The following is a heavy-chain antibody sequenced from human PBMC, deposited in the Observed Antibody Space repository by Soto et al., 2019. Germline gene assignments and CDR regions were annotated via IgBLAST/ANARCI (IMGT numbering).Heavy chain of an antibody. CDR1: GFTFSSYA. CDR2: ISGSGGST. Sequence: PGGSLRLSCAASGFTFSSYAMSWVRQAPGKGLEWVSAISGSGGSTYYADSVKGRFTISRDNSKNTLYLQMNSLRAEDTAVYYCAKDSHIVVVTAANFDYWGQGTLVTVSS. D-gene: IGHD2-2*01. V-gene: IGHV3-23*01. J-gene: IGHJ4*02. CDR3: AKDSHIVVVTAANFDY.